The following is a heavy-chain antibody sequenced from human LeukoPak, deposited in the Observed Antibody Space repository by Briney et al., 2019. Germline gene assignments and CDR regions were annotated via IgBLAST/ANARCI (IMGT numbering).Heavy chain of an antibody. CDR2: ISAYNGNT. CDR3: ARGAPIRVAVAATFDP. D-gene: IGHD6-19*01. Sequence: ASVKVSCKASGYTFTSYGISWVRQAPGQGLEWMGWISAYNGNTNYAQKLQGRVTMTTDTSASTAYMELSSLRSEDTAVYYCARGAPIRVAVAATFDPWGQGTLVTVSS. CDR1: GYTFTSYG. V-gene: IGHV1-18*01. J-gene: IGHJ5*02.